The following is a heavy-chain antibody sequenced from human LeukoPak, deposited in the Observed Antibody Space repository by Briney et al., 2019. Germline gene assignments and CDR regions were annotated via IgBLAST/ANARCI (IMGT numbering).Heavy chain of an antibody. J-gene: IGHJ4*02. CDR3: TSGYFVHTFDY. CDR2: IYFTGNT. CDR1: GGSIRSSSYY. Sequence: SETLSLTCDVSGGSIRSSSYYWGWIRQPPGKGLEWIGTIYFTGNTYYNPSLKTRVTISVDTSKDQFSLKLSSVTAADTAIYFCTSGYFVHTFDYWGQGALVTVSS. D-gene: IGHD5-18*01. V-gene: IGHV4-39*01.